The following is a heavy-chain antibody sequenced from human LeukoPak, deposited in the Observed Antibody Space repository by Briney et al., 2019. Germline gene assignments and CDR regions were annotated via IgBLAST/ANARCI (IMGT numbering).Heavy chain of an antibody. Sequence: PSETLSLTCAVYGGSFSGYYWSWIRQPPGKGLEWIGEINHSGSTNYNPSLKSRVTISVDTSKNQFSLKLSSVTAAGTAVYYCARRLRFGELLNNWFDPWGQGTPVTVSS. CDR1: GGSFSGYY. J-gene: IGHJ5*02. CDR2: INHSGST. D-gene: IGHD3-10*01. V-gene: IGHV4-34*01. CDR3: ARRLRFGELLNNWFDP.